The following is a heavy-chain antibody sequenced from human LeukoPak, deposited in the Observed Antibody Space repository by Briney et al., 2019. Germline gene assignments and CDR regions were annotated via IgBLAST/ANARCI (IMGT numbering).Heavy chain of an antibody. CDR3: AKDPLSYSSGPYYFDY. Sequence: GGSLRLSCAASGFTVSSNYMSWVRQAPGKGLEWVSVIYSGGSTYCADSVKGRFTISRDNAKNSLYLQMNSLRAEDTALYYCAKDPLSYSSGPYYFDYWGQGTLVTVSS. V-gene: IGHV3-53*05. CDR1: GFTVSSNY. CDR2: IYSGGST. D-gene: IGHD6-19*01. J-gene: IGHJ4*02.